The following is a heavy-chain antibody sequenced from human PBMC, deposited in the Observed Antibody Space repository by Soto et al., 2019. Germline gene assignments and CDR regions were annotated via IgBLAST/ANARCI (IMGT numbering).Heavy chain of an antibody. D-gene: IGHD2-15*01. V-gene: IGHV3-23*01. CDR2: ISGSGGST. J-gene: IGHJ4*02. CDR3: AKARQYYFIVVVVAATPDY. CDR1: GFTFSSYA. Sequence: EVQLLESGGGLVQPGGSLRLSCAASGFTFSSYAMSWVRQAPGKGLEWVSAISGSGGSTYYADSVKGRFTISRDNSQNTLYLQMNSLRAEDTAVYYWAKARQYYFIVVVVAATPDYWGQGTLVTVSS.